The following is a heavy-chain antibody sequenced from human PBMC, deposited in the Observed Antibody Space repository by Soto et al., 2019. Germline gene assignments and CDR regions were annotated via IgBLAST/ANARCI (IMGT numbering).Heavy chain of an antibody. J-gene: IGHJ6*02. CDR2: ISWDGGST. Sequence: EVQLVESGGVVVQPGGSLRLSCAASGFTFDDYTMHWVRQAPGKGLEWVSLISWDGGSTYYADSVKGRFTISTDNSKNSLYLQMNSLRTEDTALYYCAKSLMVSFDYYYGMDVWGQGTTVTVSS. V-gene: IGHV3-43*01. D-gene: IGHD5-18*01. CDR1: GFTFDDYT. CDR3: AKSLMVSFDYYYGMDV.